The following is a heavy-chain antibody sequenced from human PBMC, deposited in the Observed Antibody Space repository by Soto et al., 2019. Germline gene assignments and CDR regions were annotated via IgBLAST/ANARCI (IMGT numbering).Heavy chain of an antibody. CDR3: AKDLSTVVTPAFDY. V-gene: IGHV3-23*01. J-gene: IGHJ4*02. CDR1: GFTFSSYA. CDR2: ISGSGGST. D-gene: IGHD4-17*01. Sequence: EVQLLESGGDLVQPGGSLRLSCAASGFTFSSYAMSWVRQAPGKGLEWVSVISGSGGSTYYADSAKGRFTISRDNSKNTLYLQMNSLRAEDTAVYYCAKDLSTVVTPAFDYWGQGTLVTVSS.